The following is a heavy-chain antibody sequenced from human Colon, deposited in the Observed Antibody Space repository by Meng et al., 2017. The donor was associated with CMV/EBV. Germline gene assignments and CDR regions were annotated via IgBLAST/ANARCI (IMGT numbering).Heavy chain of an antibody. V-gene: IGHV3-48*04. J-gene: IGHJ4*02. D-gene: IGHD2-2*01. CDR3: AKARGSSTSCSDY. CDR2: ISGSSGTI. Sequence: GESLKISCAAAGFSFSTYNMNWVRQAPGKGLEWVSYISGSSGTIYYADSVKGRFTISRDNAKNSLYLQMDSLRAEDTAFYYCAKARGSSTSCSDYWGQGTLVTVSS. CDR1: GFSFSTYN.